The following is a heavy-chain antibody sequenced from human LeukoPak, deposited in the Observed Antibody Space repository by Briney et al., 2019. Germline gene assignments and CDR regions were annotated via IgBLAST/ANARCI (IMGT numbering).Heavy chain of an antibody. J-gene: IGHJ4*02. CDR1: GFDFSTYV. D-gene: IGHD3-10*01. CDR3: AKLGVRSSAGEDY. Sequence: GGSLRLSCAASGFDFSTYVMYWVRQAPGKGLEWVSAVYGNGDGISYADSVKGRFTISRDNSENTLYLQMNSLRPEDTALYYCAKLGVRSSAGEDYWGQGTLVTVSS. CDR2: VYGNGDGI. V-gene: IGHV3-23*01.